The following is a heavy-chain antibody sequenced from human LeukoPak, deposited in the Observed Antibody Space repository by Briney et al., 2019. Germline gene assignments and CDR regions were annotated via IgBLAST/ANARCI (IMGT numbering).Heavy chain of an antibody. J-gene: IGHJ4*02. V-gene: IGHV3-48*04. CDR1: GFTFSSYS. Sequence: GGCLRLSCAASGFTFSSYSMNWVCQAPGKGLEWISYISSSNSTIYYADSVKGRFTISRDNAKTSLYLQMNSLRAEDTAAYYCARASGSGRLPEDYWGQGTLVTVSS. CDR3: ARASGSGRLPEDY. CDR2: ISSSNSTI. D-gene: IGHD3-10*01.